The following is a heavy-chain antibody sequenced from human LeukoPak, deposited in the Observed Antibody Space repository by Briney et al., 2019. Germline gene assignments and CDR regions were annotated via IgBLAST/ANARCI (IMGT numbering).Heavy chain of an antibody. CDR2: IYASGGT. V-gene: IGHV4-4*07. CDR1: GGFLSTYF. J-gene: IGHJ4*02. CDR3: ARAVYDTSGYYIDY. Sequence: PSETLSLTCTVSGGFLSTYFWTWIRQPAGKGLEWIGRIYASGGTTHTPSLKSRVTMSVDTSKSQFSLKLSSVTAADTAVYYCARAVYDTSGYYIDYWGQGTLVTVSS. D-gene: IGHD3-22*01.